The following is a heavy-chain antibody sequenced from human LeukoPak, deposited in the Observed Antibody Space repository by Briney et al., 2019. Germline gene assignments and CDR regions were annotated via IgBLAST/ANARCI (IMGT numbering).Heavy chain of an antibody. D-gene: IGHD4-23*01. CDR3: ASEPTVVTGAFDI. V-gene: IGHV4-30-4*08. J-gene: IGHJ3*02. CDR1: GGSISSGDYY. CDR2: IYYSGST. Sequence: SETLSLTCTVSGGSISSGDYYWSWIRQPPGKGLEWIGYIYYSGSTYYNPSLKSRVTISVDTSKNQFSLKLSSVTAADTAVYYCASEPTVVTGAFDIWGQGTMVTVSS.